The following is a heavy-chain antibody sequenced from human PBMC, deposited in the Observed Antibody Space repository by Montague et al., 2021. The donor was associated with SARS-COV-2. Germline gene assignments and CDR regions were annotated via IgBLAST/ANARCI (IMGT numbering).Heavy chain of an antibody. J-gene: IGHJ4*02. CDR3: ARGNTWEGYSYGFDY. CDR1: GGSISSYY. D-gene: IGHD5-18*01. V-gene: IGHV4-59*01. Sequence: SETLSLTCTVSGGSISSYYWSWIRQPPGKGLEWIGYIYYSGSTNYNPSLKSRVTISVDTSKNQFSLKLSSVTAVDTAVYYCARGNTWEGYSYGFDYWGQGTLVTVSS. CDR2: IYYSGST.